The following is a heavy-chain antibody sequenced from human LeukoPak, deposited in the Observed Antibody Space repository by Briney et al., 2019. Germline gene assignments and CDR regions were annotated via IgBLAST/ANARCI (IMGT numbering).Heavy chain of an antibody. J-gene: IGHJ6*03. CDR2: IKQDGSEK. Sequence: GGSLRLSCAASGFTFSSYWMSRVRQAPGKGLEWVANIKQDGSEKYYVDSVKGRFTISRDNAKNSLYLQMNSLRAEDTAVYYCARVSYYDSSGYYPAYYYYYYMDVWGKGTTVTVSS. CDR1: GFTFSSYW. D-gene: IGHD3-22*01. CDR3: ARVSYYDSSGYYPAYYYYYYMDV. V-gene: IGHV3-7*01.